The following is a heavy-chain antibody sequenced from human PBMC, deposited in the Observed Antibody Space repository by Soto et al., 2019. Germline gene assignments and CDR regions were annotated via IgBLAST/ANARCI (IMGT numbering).Heavy chain of an antibody. V-gene: IGHV1-69*13. CDR1: GGTFSSYA. CDR2: IIPIFGTS. CDR3: ARDLGYGDPDY. J-gene: IGHJ4*02. D-gene: IGHD4-17*01. Sequence: SVKVSCKASGGTFSSYAISWVRQAPGQGLEWMGGIIPIFGTSNYAQRFQGRVTITADESTSTAYMELSSLRSEDTAVYYCARDLGYGDPDYWGQGTLVTVSS.